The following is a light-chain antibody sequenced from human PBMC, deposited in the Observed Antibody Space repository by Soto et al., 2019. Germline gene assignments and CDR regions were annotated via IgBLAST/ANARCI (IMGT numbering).Light chain of an antibody. CDR3: QRFDNSPPYT. J-gene: IGKJ2*01. Sequence: EIVLTQSPGTLSLSPGERATLSCRASQSVSARYVAWYQQKPGQAPRLLIYATSSRATDIPDRFSGSGSGTDFSLSISRVEPEDFAVYFCQRFDNSPPYTFGQGTKLEIK. CDR2: ATS. CDR1: QSVSARY. V-gene: IGKV3-20*01.